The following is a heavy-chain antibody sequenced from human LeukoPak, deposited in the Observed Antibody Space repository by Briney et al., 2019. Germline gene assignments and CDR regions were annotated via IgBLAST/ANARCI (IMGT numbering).Heavy chain of an antibody. CDR3: ARDAYYYGSGSYWSWFDP. D-gene: IGHD3-10*01. CDR1: AGSISSYY. J-gene: IGHJ5*02. CDR2: IYYSGST. Sequence: SETLPLTCTVSAGSISSYYWSWIRQPPGKGLEWIGYIYYSGSTNYNPSLKSRVTISVDTSKNQFSLKLSSVTAADTAVYYCARDAYYYGSGSYWSWFDPWGQGTLVTVSS. V-gene: IGHV4-59*01.